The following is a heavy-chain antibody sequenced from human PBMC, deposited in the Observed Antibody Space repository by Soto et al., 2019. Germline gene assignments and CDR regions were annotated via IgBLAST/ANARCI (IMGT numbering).Heavy chain of an antibody. D-gene: IGHD1-7*01. J-gene: IGHJ4*02. V-gene: IGHV1-3*01. CDR2: INAGNGKT. CDR3: ARDVIGSNGNYPPDH. CDR1: GYPFTSYA. Sequence: DSGKVCFKASGYPFTSYAMHLVRQAPGQRLEWMGWINAGNGKTKYSQKFQGRVTITRDTSASAAYIDVRRLRSEDTALYYCARDVIGSNGNYPPDHWGQGTLVTVSS.